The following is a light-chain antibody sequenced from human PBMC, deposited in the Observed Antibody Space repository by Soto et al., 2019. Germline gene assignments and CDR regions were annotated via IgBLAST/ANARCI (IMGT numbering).Light chain of an antibody. Sequence: DIQMTQSPSSLSAYVGDRVIITSRASQTIRNYLNWYQQKPGKAPVLLIYDASNLQSGVPSRFGGSGSGTDFTLTISSLQPEDFAIYYCQQTYTTPEITFGQGTRLEIK. CDR2: DAS. CDR3: QQTYTTPEIT. J-gene: IGKJ5*01. CDR1: QTIRNY. V-gene: IGKV1-39*01.